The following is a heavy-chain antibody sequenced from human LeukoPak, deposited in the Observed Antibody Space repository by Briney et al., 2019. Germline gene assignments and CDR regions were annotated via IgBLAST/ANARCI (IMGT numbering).Heavy chain of an antibody. V-gene: IGHV3-49*04. D-gene: IGHD3-3*01. CDR1: GFTFGDYA. CDR3: TVLRFLEGPEAFDI. J-gene: IGHJ3*02. Sequence: PGRSLRLSCTASGFTFGDYAMSWVRQAPGKGLEWVGFIRSKAYGGTTEYAASVKGRFTISRDDSKSIAYPQMNSLKTEDTAVYYCTVLRFLEGPEAFDIWGQGTMVTVSS. CDR2: IRSKAYGGTT.